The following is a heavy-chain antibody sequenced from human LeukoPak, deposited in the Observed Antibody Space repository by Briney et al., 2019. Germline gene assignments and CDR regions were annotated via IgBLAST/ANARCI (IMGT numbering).Heavy chain of an antibody. CDR1: GFTFSNYW. Sequence: GGSLRLSCAASGFTFSNYWMSWVRQAPGKGLEWVSAVSGSGGSTDYADSVKGRFTISRDNSKNTLYLQMNSLRAEDTAVYYCAKRATDNWYFDLWGRGTLVTVSS. CDR3: AKRATDNWYFDL. J-gene: IGHJ2*01. V-gene: IGHV3-23*01. CDR2: VSGSGGST.